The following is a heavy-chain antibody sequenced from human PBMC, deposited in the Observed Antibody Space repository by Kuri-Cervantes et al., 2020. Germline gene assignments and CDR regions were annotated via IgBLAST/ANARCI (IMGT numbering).Heavy chain of an antibody. D-gene: IGHD5-12*01. Sequence: GGSLRLSCAASGFTFSSYGMHWVRQAPGKGLVWVSRINSDGSSTSYADSVKGRFTISRDNAKNTLYLQMNSLRAEDTAVYYCASDPTSGYDSDAFDIWGQGTMVTVSS. CDR3: ASDPTSGYDSDAFDI. V-gene: IGHV3-74*01. CDR2: INSDGSST. J-gene: IGHJ3*02. CDR1: GFTFSSYG.